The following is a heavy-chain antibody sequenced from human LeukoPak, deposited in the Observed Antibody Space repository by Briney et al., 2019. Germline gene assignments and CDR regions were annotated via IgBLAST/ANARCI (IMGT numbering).Heavy chain of an antibody. CDR3: AREVATSPSYFDC. CDR1: GFTFSDYY. V-gene: IGHV3-11*01. CDR2: ISSSGSTI. D-gene: IGHD2-15*01. Sequence: TAGGSLRLSCAASGFTFSDYYMSWIRQAPGKGLEWVSYISSSGSTIYYADSVKGRFTISRDNAKNSLYLQMNSLRAEDTAVYSCAREVATSPSYFDCWGRGTLVTVSS. J-gene: IGHJ4*01.